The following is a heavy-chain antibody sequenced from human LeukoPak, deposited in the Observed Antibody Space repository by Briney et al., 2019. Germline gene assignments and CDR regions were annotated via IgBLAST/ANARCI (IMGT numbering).Heavy chain of an antibody. J-gene: IGHJ3*02. V-gene: IGHV3-74*01. CDR2: CDSDGCGT. D-gene: IGHD3-16*01. Sequence: PGGSLRLSCAASGFTFSIYWMYWVRQAPGKGRRLVSRCDSDGCGTTYVDSVKGLFTVSRDNAKSTLYLQMSSLRAEDTAVYYCATSSVWGGAFNIWGQGTMVTVSS. CDR1: GFTFSIYW. CDR3: ATSSVWGGAFNI.